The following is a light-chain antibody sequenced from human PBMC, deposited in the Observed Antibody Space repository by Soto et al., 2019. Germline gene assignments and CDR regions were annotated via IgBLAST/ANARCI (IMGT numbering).Light chain of an antibody. Sequence: SYELTQPPSAPVAPGQTARIPCGGDNLGSKSVHWYPQRPGQAHVLVVYDDSDRPSGIAERFSGCNAGNSATLIISRVEAGDEADYYCQVCDNGDRQVFGVGTTLTVL. CDR3: QVCDNGDRQV. V-gene: IGLV3-21*02. J-gene: IGLJ3*02. CDR2: DDS. CDR1: NLGSKS.